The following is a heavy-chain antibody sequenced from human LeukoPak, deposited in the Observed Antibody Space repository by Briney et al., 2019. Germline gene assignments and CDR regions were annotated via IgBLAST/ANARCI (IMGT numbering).Heavy chain of an antibody. V-gene: IGHV3-23*01. CDR2: ISGSGDNT. CDR3: AKDQWMVPNRAFDI. CDR1: GFTFSSYA. Sequence: GGSLRLSCAASGFTFSSYAMSWVRQAPGKGLEWVSAISGSGDNTYYADSVKGRFTISRDNSKNTLYLQMNSLRAEDTAVYNCAKDQWMVPNRAFDIWGQGTMVTVSS. J-gene: IGHJ3*02. D-gene: IGHD6-19*01.